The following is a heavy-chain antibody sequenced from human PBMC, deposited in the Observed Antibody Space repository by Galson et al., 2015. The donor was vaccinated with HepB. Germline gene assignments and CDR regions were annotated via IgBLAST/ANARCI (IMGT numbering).Heavy chain of an antibody. D-gene: IGHD1-26*01. CDR2: TYYRSKWYN. Sequence: CAISGDSASSNSAAWNWIRQSPSRGLEWLGRTYYRSKWYNDYAVSVKSRITINPDTSKNQFSLQLNSVTPEGTAVYYCARGSVVSGSLDYWGQGTLVTASS. CDR1: GDSASSNSAA. CDR3: ARGSVVSGSLDY. J-gene: IGHJ4*02. V-gene: IGHV6-1*01.